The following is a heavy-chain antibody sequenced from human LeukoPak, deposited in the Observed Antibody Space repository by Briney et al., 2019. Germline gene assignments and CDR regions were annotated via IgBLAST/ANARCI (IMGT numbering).Heavy chain of an antibody. D-gene: IGHD6-19*01. CDR1: GFTFSSFS. CDR3: ARVTSSGWYAGDY. J-gene: IGHJ4*02. Sequence: GGSLRLSCAASGFTFSSFSMNWVRQAPGKGLEWVSYISSSSTVIYYADSVKGRFTISRDNAKNSLYLQMNSLRVEDTAVYYCARVTSSGWYAGDYWGQGTLVTVSS. CDR2: ISSSSTVI. V-gene: IGHV3-48*04.